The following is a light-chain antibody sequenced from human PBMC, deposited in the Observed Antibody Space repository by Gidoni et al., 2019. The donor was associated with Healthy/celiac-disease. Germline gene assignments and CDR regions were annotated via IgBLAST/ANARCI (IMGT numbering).Light chain of an antibody. V-gene: IGKV3-15*01. J-gene: IGKJ4*01. CDR2: GAS. CDR1: QSVSSN. Sequence: IVMTQSPATLSVSPGERAPLSCRASQSVSSNLAWYQQKPGQAPRLLIYGASTRATGIPARFSGSGSGTEFTLTISSLQSEDFAVYYCQQYNNWPLTFGGXTKVEIK. CDR3: QQYNNWPLT.